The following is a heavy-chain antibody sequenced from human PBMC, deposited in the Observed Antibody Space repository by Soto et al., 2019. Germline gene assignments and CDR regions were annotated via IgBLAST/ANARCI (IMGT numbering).Heavy chain of an antibody. D-gene: IGHD6-19*01. J-gene: IGHJ3*02. Sequence: GSLRLSCAASGFTFSSYGMHWVRQAPGKGLEWVAVIWSHGNNKYYADSVKGRFTISRDNSKNTLSLQMSSLGAEDTAMYYCARDDSSGWYGDAFDIWGPGTMVTVS. CDR2: IWSHGNNK. V-gene: IGHV3-33*01. CDR1: GFTFSSYG. CDR3: ARDDSSGWYGDAFDI.